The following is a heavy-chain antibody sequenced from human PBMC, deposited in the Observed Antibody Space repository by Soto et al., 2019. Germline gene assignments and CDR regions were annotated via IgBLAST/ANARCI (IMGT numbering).Heavy chain of an antibody. CDR2: VNPSGGHT. D-gene: IGHD2-21*02. Sequence: QVQLVQSGAEVKKPGASVKVSCKASGDTFTDYYIHWVRQAPGQGLEWMGTVNPSGGHTTYAQHFLVRMTMTRDTSTSTLYIELTSLTSEDTAVYYCARGGHVVVVTAALDYWGQGTLVTVSS. CDR3: ARGGHVVVVTAALDY. J-gene: IGHJ4*02. CDR1: GDTFTDYY. V-gene: IGHV1-46*01.